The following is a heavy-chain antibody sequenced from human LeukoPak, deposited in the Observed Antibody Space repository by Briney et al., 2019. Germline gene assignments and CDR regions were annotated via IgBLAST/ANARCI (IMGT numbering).Heavy chain of an antibody. J-gene: IGHJ4*02. CDR1: GGPISSNSHS. CDR2: IYYSGNT. D-gene: IGHD6-13*01. CDR3: ARRIHGSSHVDC. Sequence: SETLPLTCTVSGGPISSNSHSWEWIRQPPGKGLEWIANIYYSGNTNYNPSLESRVTISVDASENQFSLKLNSVTAADTAVYYCARRIHGSSHVDCWGQGTLVTVSS. V-gene: IGHV4-39*01.